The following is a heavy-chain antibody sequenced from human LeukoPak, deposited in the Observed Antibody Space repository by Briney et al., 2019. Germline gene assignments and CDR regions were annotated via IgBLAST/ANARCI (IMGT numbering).Heavy chain of an antibody. Sequence: GASVKVSCKASGYTFTSYYMHWVRQAPGQGLEWMGINNPSGGSTSYAQKFQGRVTMTRDMSTSTVYMELSSLRSEDTAVYCCASSEGYYDSSGYPNYWGQGTLVTVSS. J-gene: IGHJ4*02. CDR3: ASSEGYYDSSGYPNY. CDR2: NNPSGGST. D-gene: IGHD3-22*01. CDR1: GYTFTSYY. V-gene: IGHV1-46*01.